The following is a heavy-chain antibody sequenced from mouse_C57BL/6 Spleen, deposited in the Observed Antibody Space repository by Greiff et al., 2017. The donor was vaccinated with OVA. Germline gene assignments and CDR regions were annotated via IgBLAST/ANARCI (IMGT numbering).Heavy chain of an antibody. D-gene: IGHD2-4*01. V-gene: IGHV5-6*01. J-gene: IGHJ2*01. Sequence: EVQLVESGGDLVKPGGSLKLSCAASGFTFSSYGMSWVRQTPDKRLEWVATISSGGSYTYYPDSVKGRFTISRDNAKNTLYLQMSSLKSEDTAMYYCARHGITTYFDYWGQGTTLTVSS. CDR3: ARHGITTYFDY. CDR2: ISSGGSYT. CDR1: GFTFSSYG.